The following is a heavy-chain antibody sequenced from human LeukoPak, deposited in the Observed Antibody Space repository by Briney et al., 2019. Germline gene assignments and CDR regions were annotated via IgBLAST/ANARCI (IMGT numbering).Heavy chain of an antibody. CDR3: ARISGGDYWYFDL. J-gene: IGHJ2*01. D-gene: IGHD2-21*01. CDR2: IYYSGTT. Sequence: PSETLSLTCTVSGGSISSYYWSWIRQPPGKGLEWIGYIYYSGTTSYIPSLKSRVTISVDTSKNQFSLRLTSVTAADTAVYYCARISGGDYWYFDLWGRGTLVTVSS. CDR1: GGSISSYY. V-gene: IGHV4-59*01.